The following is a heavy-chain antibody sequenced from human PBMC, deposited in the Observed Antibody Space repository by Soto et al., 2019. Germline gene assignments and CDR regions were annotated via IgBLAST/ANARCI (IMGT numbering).Heavy chain of an antibody. D-gene: IGHD6-13*01. CDR2: INPNSGGT. J-gene: IGHJ4*02. V-gene: IGHV1-2*04. CDR3: ARDSSSWTGIDY. Sequence: ASVKVSCKASGYTFTGYYMHWVRQAPGQGLEWMGRINPNSGGTNYAQKFQGWVTMTRATSISTAYMELSRLRSDDTAVYYCARDSSSWTGIDYWGQGTLVTVSS. CDR1: GYTFTGYY.